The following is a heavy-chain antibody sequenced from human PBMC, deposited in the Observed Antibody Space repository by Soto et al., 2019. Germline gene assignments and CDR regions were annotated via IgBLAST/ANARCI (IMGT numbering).Heavy chain of an antibody. V-gene: IGHV4-30-2*06. CDR3: VRESVASGPNYFDT. J-gene: IGHJ5*02. CDR1: GGTITSGRSS. D-gene: IGHD6-6*01. CDR2: IYHSGST. Sequence: SETLSLSCSVSGGTITSGRSSWNWIRQSPGKGLEWIACIYHSGSTYYNPSLKSRVTISVDRSENQFSLKLTSVTAADTAVYYCVRESVASGPNYFDTWGPGTLVTVSS.